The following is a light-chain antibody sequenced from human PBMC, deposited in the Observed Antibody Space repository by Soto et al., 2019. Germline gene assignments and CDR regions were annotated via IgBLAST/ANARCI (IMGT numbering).Light chain of an antibody. CDR3: SSYTTGSTLGV. CDR1: SSDVGGYNY. Sequence: QSVLTQPASVSGSPGQSITISCTGTSSDVGGYNYVSWYQQQPGKAPKLVIYEVSNRPSGISNRFSGSKSGNTASLTISGLQAEDEADYYCSSYTTGSTLGVFGGGTQLTVL. V-gene: IGLV2-14*01. CDR2: EVS. J-gene: IGLJ3*02.